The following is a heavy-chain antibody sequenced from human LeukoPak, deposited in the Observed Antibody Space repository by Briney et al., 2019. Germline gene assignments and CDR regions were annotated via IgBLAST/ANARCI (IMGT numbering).Heavy chain of an antibody. V-gene: IGHV4-34*01. J-gene: IGHJ5*02. CDR1: GGSFSGYY. CDR3: ARGLYGSARSPRQP. Sequence: AETLSLTCAVYGGSFSGYYWSWIRQPPGKGLEWIGEINHSGSTNYNPSLKRRVTTSVDTTKNQFSLKLSSVTAADTAVYYCARGLYGSARSPRQPCGQGTLVTVSS. CDR2: INHSGST. D-gene: IGHD3-10*01.